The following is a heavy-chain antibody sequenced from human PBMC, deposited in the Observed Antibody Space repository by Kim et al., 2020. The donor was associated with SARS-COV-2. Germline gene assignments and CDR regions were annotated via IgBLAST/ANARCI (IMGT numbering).Heavy chain of an antibody. CDR3: ARGEVLDV. J-gene: IGHJ5*02. CDR2: MNPRRGDT. V-gene: IGHV1-8*01. CDR1: GYTFTSFD. Sequence: ASVKVSCKASGYTFTSFDITWVRQVTGQGLEWMGRMNPRRGDTAYAQKFQGRVTMTRDTSSNTATMELRSLRSDDTAVYFCARGEVLDVWGQGTLVSVSS.